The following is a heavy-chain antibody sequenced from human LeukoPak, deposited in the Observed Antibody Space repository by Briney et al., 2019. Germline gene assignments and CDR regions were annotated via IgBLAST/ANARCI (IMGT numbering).Heavy chain of an antibody. CDR3: ARDSGSSSAVDY. CDR2: ISSNGGST. Sequence: GSLRLSCTASGFSFSIYAMYWVRQAPGKGLEYVSAISSNGGSTYYANSVKGRFTISRDNSKNTLYLQMGSLRVEDVAVYYCARDSGSSSAVDYWGQGALVTVSS. J-gene: IGHJ4*02. CDR1: GFSFSIYA. D-gene: IGHD3-10*01. V-gene: IGHV3-64*01.